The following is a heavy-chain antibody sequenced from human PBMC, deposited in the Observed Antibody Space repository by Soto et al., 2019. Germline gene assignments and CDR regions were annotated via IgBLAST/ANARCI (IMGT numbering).Heavy chain of an antibody. Sequence: PWGTLSHSCTSSGFNFNVYGMHLARQDAGGGLEWVAVISDDGSNKYYADSVKGRFTISRDNSKNTLYLQMNSLRAEDTAVYYCAKDYSSGWYSRPSGYFDYWGQGTLVTVSS. D-gene: IGHD6-19*01. CDR2: ISDDGSNK. V-gene: IGHV3-30*18. CDR1: GFNFNVYG. J-gene: IGHJ4*02. CDR3: AKDYSSGWYSRPSGYFDY.